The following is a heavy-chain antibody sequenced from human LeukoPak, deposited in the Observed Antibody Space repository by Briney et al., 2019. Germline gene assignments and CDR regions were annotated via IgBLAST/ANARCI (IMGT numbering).Heavy chain of an antibody. D-gene: IGHD1-26*01. Sequence: GASVKVSCKASGGTFSSYAISWVRQAPGQGLEWMGGIIPIFGTANYAQKFQGRVTITADESTSTAYMELSSLRSEDTAVYYCARGGGSYLMFEHDYWGQGTQVTVSS. CDR1: GGTFSSYA. CDR2: IIPIFGTA. CDR3: ARGGGSYLMFEHDY. J-gene: IGHJ4*02. V-gene: IGHV1-69*13.